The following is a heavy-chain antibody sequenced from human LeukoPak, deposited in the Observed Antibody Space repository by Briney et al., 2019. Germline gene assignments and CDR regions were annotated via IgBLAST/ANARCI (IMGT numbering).Heavy chain of an antibody. CDR1: GGSISSYY. CDR2: MYYSGTI. CDR3: ARAWATDYFDY. V-gene: IGHV4-59*01. Sequence: SQTLSLTCTVSGGSISSYYWSWIRQPPGKGLEWIGYMYYSGTINYNPSLKSRVTISVDTSKNQFSLKLSSVTAADTAMYYCARAWATDYFDYWGQGTLVTVSS. J-gene: IGHJ4*02.